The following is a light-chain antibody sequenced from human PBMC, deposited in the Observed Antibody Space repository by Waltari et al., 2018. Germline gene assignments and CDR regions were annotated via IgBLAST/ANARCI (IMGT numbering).Light chain of an antibody. J-gene: IGKJ4*01. Sequence: GDTVTITCRASQGIANHLNWFQQRPGKAPKRLIYDASRLERGVPSRVSGSRSGTVFTLTIRGLQPEDFASYYCLQYSEAPLTFGGGTRVDIK. CDR3: LQYSEAPLT. V-gene: IGKV1-13*02. CDR1: QGIANH. CDR2: DAS.